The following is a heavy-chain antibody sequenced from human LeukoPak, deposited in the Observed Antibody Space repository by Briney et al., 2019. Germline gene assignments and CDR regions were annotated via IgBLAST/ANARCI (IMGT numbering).Heavy chain of an antibody. Sequence: SETLSLTCTVSGGSVNSGTYYWSWIRQPPGKGLEWIGYISYSGSTNYNPSLKSRVTISADTSKNQFSLKVNSVTAADTAVYYCAREGYYYDSSGYYLDYWGQGTLVTVSS. V-gene: IGHV4-61*01. CDR3: AREGYYYDSSGYYLDY. CDR2: ISYSGST. J-gene: IGHJ4*02. D-gene: IGHD3-22*01. CDR1: GGSVNSGTYY.